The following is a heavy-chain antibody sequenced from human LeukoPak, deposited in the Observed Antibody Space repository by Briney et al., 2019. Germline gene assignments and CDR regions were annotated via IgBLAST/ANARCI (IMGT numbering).Heavy chain of an antibody. CDR1: GGSFSGYY. V-gene: IGHV4-34*01. D-gene: IGHD6-19*01. J-gene: IGHJ4*02. CDR2: INHSGST. CDR3: ARPHGAVAGTEDHFDY. Sequence: SETLSLTCAVYGGSFSGYYWSWIRQPPGKGLEWIGEINHSGSTNYNPSLKSRVTISVDTSKNQFSLKLSSVTAADTAVYYCARPHGAVAGTEDHFDYWGQGTLVTVSS.